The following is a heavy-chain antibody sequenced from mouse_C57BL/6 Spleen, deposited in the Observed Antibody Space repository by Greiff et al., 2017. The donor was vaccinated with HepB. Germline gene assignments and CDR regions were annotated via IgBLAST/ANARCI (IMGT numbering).Heavy chain of an antibody. J-gene: IGHJ1*03. CDR3: ARENSHYYGSSYRYFDV. Sequence: QVQLQQSGAELVKPGASVKMSCKASGYTFTSYWITWVKQRPGQGLEWIGDIYPGSGSTNYNEKFKSKATLTVDTSSSTAYMQLSSLTSEDSAVYYCARENSHYYGSSYRYFDVWGTGTTVTVSS. V-gene: IGHV1-55*01. D-gene: IGHD1-1*01. CDR2: IYPGSGST. CDR1: GYTFTSYW.